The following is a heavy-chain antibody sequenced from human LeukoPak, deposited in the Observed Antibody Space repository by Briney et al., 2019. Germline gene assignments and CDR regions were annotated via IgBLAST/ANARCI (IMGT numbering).Heavy chain of an antibody. CDR2: IYSGDSDT. CDR1: GYRFTSFW. V-gene: IGHV5-51*01. J-gene: IGHJ4*02. D-gene: IGHD3-9*01. CDR3: AIGLRYFDWLDGGFDY. Sequence: GESLKISCKGSGYRFTSFWIGWVRQMPGKGLEWMGIIYSGDSDTRYSPSFQGQVTISADKSISTAYLQWSSLKASDTAMYYCAIGLRYFDWLDGGFDYWGQGTLVTVSS.